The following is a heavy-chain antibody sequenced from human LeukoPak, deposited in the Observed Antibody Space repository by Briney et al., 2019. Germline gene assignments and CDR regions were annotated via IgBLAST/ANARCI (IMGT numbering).Heavy chain of an antibody. V-gene: IGHV3-23*01. Sequence: GGSLRLSCAASGFTFSSYAMSWVRQAPGKGLEWVSAISGSGGSTYYADSVKGRFTISRDNSKNTLYLQMNSLRAEDTAVYYCAKDRRYDYVWGSYRPLYYYYCMDVWGKGTTVTVSS. CDR1: GFTFSSYA. CDR3: AKDRRYDYVWGSYRPLYYYYCMDV. CDR2: ISGSGGST. J-gene: IGHJ6*03. D-gene: IGHD3-16*02.